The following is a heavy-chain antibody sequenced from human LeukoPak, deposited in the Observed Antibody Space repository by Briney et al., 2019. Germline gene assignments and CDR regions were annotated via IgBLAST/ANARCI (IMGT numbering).Heavy chain of an antibody. D-gene: IGHD6-13*01. Sequence: GGSLRLSCSASGFTFSSYAMHWVRQAPGKGLEYVSAISSNGGSTYYADSVKGRFTISRDNSKNTLYLQMSSLRAEDTAVYYCVKGKQQPVPTPLDYWGQGTLVTVSS. J-gene: IGHJ4*02. CDR3: VKGKQQPVPTPLDY. V-gene: IGHV3-64D*06. CDR2: ISSNGGST. CDR1: GFTFSSYA.